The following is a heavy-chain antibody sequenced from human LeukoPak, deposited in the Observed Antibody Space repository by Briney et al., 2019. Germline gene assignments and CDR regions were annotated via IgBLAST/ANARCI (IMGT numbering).Heavy chain of an antibody. V-gene: IGHV4-59*08. D-gene: IGHD6-13*01. Sequence: PSETLSLTCTVSGGSISSYYWSWIRQPPGKGLEWIGYIYYSGSTNYNPSLKSRVTISVDTSKNQFSLKLSSVTAADTAVYYCARHWALWSAAAALPYYFDYWGQGTLVTVSS. J-gene: IGHJ4*02. CDR1: GGSISSYY. CDR3: ARHWALWSAAAALPYYFDY. CDR2: IYYSGST.